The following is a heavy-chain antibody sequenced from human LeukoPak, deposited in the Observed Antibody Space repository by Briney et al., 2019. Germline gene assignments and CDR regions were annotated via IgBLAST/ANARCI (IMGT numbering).Heavy chain of an antibody. J-gene: IGHJ4*02. V-gene: IGHV4-61*02. D-gene: IGHD6-13*01. CDR1: GGSISSGSYY. CDR2: FYASGTT. CDR3: AKDSSTWGNLAGHFDS. Sequence: SETLSLTCTVSGGSISSGSYYWSWIRQPAGKGLEWIGRFYASGTTNTSPSLKSRVTMSVDTSKNQFSLKLSSVTAADTAVYYCAKDSSTWGNLAGHFDSWGQGTLVTVSS.